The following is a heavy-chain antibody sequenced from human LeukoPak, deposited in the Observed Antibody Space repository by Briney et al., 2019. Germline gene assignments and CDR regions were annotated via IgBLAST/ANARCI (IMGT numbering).Heavy chain of an antibody. CDR3: ANGPSIAVVRDPYAFDI. D-gene: IGHD6-19*01. V-gene: IGHV3-30*02. J-gene: IGHJ3*02. CDR2: IRYDGSNK. CDR1: GFTFSSYG. Sequence: PGGSLRLSCAASGFTFSSYGMHWVRQAPGKGLEWVAFIRYDGSNKYYADSVKGRFTISRDNSKNTLYLQMNSLRAEDTAVYYCANGPSIAVVRDPYAFDIWGQGTMVTVSS.